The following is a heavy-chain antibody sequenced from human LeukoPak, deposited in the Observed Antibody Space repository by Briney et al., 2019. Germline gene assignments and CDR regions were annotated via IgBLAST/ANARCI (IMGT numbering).Heavy chain of an antibody. CDR2: ISVDGGST. CDR1: GFTFDDYA. Sequence: GGSLRLPCAASGFTFDDYAMHWVRQAPGKGLEWVSLISVDGGSTYYADSVKGRFTISRDNSKNSLYLQMNSLRTEDTALYYCAKDMTTPWRIPDIWGQGTMVTVSS. CDR3: AKDMTTPWRIPDI. J-gene: IGHJ3*02. V-gene: IGHV3-43*02. D-gene: IGHD4-11*01.